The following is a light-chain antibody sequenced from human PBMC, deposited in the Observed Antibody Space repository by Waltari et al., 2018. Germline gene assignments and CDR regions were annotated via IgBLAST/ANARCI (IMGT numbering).Light chain of an antibody. J-gene: IGKJ4*01. CDR1: QDIVTW. V-gene: IGKV1-12*01. CDR3: QQAKQFPLT. CDR2: ATF. Sequence: DIQMTQSPSFVSASVGDRVTITCRASQDIVTWLAWYQQKPGQAPTLLIYATFSLQTGVPARFSGSGSGTDFTLTISGLQPEDSANYYCQQAKQFPLTFGGGTHVEIK.